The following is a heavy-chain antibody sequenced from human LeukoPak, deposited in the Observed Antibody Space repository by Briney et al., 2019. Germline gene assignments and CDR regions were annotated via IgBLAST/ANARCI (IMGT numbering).Heavy chain of an antibody. Sequence: SETLSLTCAVYGGSFSGYYWSWIRQPPGKGLEWIGEINHSGSTNYNPSLKSRVTISVDTSKNQFSLKLSSVTAADTAVYYCARGRKVVVAAPSKYYYYGMDVRGQGTTVTVSS. CDR2: INHSGST. J-gene: IGHJ6*02. V-gene: IGHV4-34*01. CDR3: ARGRKVVVAAPSKYYYYGMDV. D-gene: IGHD2-15*01. CDR1: GGSFSGYY.